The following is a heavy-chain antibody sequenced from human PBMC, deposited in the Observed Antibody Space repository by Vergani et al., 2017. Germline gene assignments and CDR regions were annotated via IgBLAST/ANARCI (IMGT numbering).Heavy chain of an antibody. D-gene: IGHD2-21*01. J-gene: IGHJ5*02. CDR2: IRSYMFGDGGTR. CDR1: GFTPGDYV. V-gene: IGHV3-49*03. CDR3: ARRIVVEPCIPRVDGLDP. Sequence: EAQLAESGGGLVQPGQSLRLSCTASGFTPGDYVMSWFRQAPGKGLEWVGLIRSYMFGDGGTREYAASLKGRFTISRYDSRGTVYLQMDRLESADTAVYYCARRIVVEPCIPRVDGLDPWGPGTLVTVSS.